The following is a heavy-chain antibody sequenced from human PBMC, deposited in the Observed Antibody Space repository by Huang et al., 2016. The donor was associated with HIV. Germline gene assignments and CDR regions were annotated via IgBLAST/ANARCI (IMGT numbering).Heavy chain of an antibody. CDR3: ARQGVGDFVVEPTGLGAFDI. V-gene: IGHV5-51*01. CDR1: GYTFNGYW. J-gene: IGHJ3*02. D-gene: IGHD2-2*01. Sequence: EVQLVQSGAVVKKPGESLKISCKGSGYTFNGYWIGWVRQMPGKGLEWVGIIYPGYSDTTYSPSFQGQVTIAADKSISTAYWQGSGLKASDTAMYYCARQGVGDFVVEPTGLGAFDIWGQGTMVTVSS. CDR2: IYPGYSDT.